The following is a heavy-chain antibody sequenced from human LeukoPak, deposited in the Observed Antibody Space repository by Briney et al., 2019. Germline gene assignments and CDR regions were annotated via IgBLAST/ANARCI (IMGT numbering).Heavy chain of an antibody. CDR1: GGSISSGSYY. CDR2: IYTSGST. J-gene: IGHJ3*02. Sequence: SQTLSLTCTVSGGSISSGSYYWSWIRQPAGKGLEWIGRIYTSGSTNYNPSLKSRVTISVDTSKNQFSLELSSVTAADTAVYYCARASGGYSYGYGYAFDIWGQGTMVTVSS. CDR3: ARASGGYSYGYGYAFDI. D-gene: IGHD5-18*01. V-gene: IGHV4-61*02.